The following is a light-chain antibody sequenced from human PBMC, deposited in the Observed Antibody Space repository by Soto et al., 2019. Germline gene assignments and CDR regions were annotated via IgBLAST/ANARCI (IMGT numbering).Light chain of an antibody. J-gene: IGLJ1*01. CDR3: SSYASSSTYV. Sequence: QSALTQPASVSGSPGQSITISCTGTSSDVGYYNHVSWYQQHPGKAPKLMIYDVTNRPSGVSNRFFGSKSGNTASLTISGLRAEDEADYYCSSYASSSTYVFGTGTQLTVL. CDR1: SSDVGYYNH. V-gene: IGLV2-14*03. CDR2: DVT.